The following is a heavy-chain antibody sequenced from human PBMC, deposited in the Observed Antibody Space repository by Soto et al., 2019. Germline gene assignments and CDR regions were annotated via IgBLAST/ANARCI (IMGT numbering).Heavy chain of an antibody. CDR1: GFTFSSNY. V-gene: IGHV3-53*01. J-gene: IGHJ6*02. D-gene: IGHD3-22*01. CDR2: IYSGGST. Sequence: GGSLRRSWAASGFTFSSNYMSWGRQAPGKGLEGVSVIYSGGSTYYADSVKGRFTISRDNSKNTLYLQMNSLRAEDTAVYYCARDGGKNYYDSSVYYSVSGMDVWGQGTTVTVSS. CDR3: ARDGGKNYYDSSVYYSVSGMDV.